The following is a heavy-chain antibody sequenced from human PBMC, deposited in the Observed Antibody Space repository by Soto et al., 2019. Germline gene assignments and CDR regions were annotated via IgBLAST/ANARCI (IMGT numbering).Heavy chain of an antibody. CDR1: GFTFSSYA. V-gene: IGHV3-30*04. J-gene: IGHJ4*02. Sequence: QVQMVESGGGVVQPGRSLTLSCAASGFTFSSYAMHWVRQAPGKGLEWVAVILYDGRNKYYVDSVKGRFTISRDNSKNTLYLQMNSLRVEDTAVYYCARESEALDHWGQGTLVTVSS. CDR3: ARESEALDH. CDR2: ILYDGRNK.